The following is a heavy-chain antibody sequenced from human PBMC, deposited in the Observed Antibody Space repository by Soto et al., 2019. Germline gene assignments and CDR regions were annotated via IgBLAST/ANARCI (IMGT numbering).Heavy chain of an antibody. CDR1: GGSFSGYY. CDR3: ARSGPGGYIDY. J-gene: IGHJ4*02. V-gene: IGHV4-34*01. D-gene: IGHD3-22*01. Sequence: KASETLSLTCAVYGGSFSGYYWTWIRQPPGKGLEWIGEIHPSGSTNYNPSLKSRVTISADTSKNQFSLKLTSVTAADTAVYYCARSGPGGYIDYWGQGTLVTVSS. CDR2: IHPSGST.